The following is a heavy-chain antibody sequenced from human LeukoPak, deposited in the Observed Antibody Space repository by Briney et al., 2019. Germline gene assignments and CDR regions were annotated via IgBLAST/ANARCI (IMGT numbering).Heavy chain of an antibody. V-gene: IGHV1-2*02. Sequence: ASVKVSCKASGYPFTGYYIHWVRQAPGQGLEYMGWISPNSGGTNYAQMFQGRVTMTSDTSINTAFMELRSLRSDDTAVFYCARDSTGGYPDYWGQGTLVTVSA. D-gene: IGHD7-27*01. CDR3: ARDSTGGYPDY. CDR1: GYPFTGYY. J-gene: IGHJ4*02. CDR2: ISPNSGGT.